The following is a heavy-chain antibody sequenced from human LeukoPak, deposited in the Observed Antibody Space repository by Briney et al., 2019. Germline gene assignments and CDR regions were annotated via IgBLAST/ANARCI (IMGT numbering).Heavy chain of an antibody. CDR2: INTSAATT. CDR3: ARANYYDSSGLDY. Sequence: GASVRVSCKTSGYSFSRYYIHWVRQAPGQGLEWVGIINTSAATTRYGQKFKGRVTMTRDTSTSTVYMELSSLRSEDTAVYYCARANYYDSSGLDYWGQGTLVTVSS. V-gene: IGHV1-46*01. CDR1: GYSFSRYY. J-gene: IGHJ4*02. D-gene: IGHD3-22*01.